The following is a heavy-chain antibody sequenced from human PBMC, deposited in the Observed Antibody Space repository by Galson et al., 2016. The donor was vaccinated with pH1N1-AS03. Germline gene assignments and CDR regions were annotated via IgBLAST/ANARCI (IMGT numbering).Heavy chain of an antibody. Sequence: SLRLSCAASGFIFSTYEIYWVRQAPGKGLEWVSYISSSGATTYYADSVKGRFTISRDNAKNSLYLQMNSLRAEDTAVYYCESSPHYFDYWGQGTLVTVSS. V-gene: IGHV3-48*03. J-gene: IGHJ4*02. CDR3: ESSPHYFDY. CDR1: GFIFSTYE. CDR2: ISSSGATT.